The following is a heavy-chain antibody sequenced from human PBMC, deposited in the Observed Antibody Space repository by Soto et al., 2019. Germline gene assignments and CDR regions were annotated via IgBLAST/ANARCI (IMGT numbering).Heavy chain of an antibody. Sequence: EVQLVESGGGLVQPGGSLRLSCTVSGFTFSRYYMNWVRQAPGKGLEWVATIKEDGSEKFYVDSVKGRFTIPRDNAKNSLFLQMNSLRVEDTALYYGARDMDGNSDYGDFWGQGTLVTVSS. CDR1: GFTFSRYY. V-gene: IGHV3-7*01. CDR3: ARDMDGNSDYGDF. CDR2: IKEDGSEK. J-gene: IGHJ4*02. D-gene: IGHD2-2*03.